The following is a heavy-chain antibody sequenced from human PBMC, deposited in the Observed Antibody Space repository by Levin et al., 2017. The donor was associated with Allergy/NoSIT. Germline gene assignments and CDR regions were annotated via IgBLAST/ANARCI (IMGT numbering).Heavy chain of an antibody. CDR2: IWYDGSKT. Sequence: GGSLRLSCAASGFNFRGHGMHWVRQAPGKGLEWVAVIWYDGSKTYYADSVKGRFTISRDNSKNTLYFQMNSLRVEDTAMYYCARYDSGTALDYWGQGTLVTVSS. J-gene: IGHJ4*02. CDR1: GFNFRGHG. CDR3: ARYDSGTALDY. V-gene: IGHV3-33*01. D-gene: IGHD3-3*01.